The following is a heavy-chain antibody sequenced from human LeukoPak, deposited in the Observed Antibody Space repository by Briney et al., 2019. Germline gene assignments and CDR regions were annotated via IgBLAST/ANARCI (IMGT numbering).Heavy chain of an antibody. V-gene: IGHV3-21*01. J-gene: IGHJ4*02. CDR1: GFTFSGYS. CDR2: ICSHSSYI. CDR3: ASTLD. Sequence: GGSLRVSCEASGFTFSGYSMNWVRQAPGKGLEWGSSICSHSSYIYYAVSVKGRFTISRDNAKSSLYLQMNRLRAEDTAVYYCASTLDWGQGTLVSVSS.